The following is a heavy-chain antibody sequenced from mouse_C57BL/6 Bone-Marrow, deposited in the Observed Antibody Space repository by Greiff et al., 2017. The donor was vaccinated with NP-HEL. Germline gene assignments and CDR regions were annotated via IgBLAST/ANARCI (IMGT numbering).Heavy chain of an antibody. CDR3: TTTVVAGDAMDY. CDR2: IDPENGDT. V-gene: IGHV14-4*01. Sequence: EVQLQQSGAELVRPGASVKLSCTASGFNIKDDYMHWVMQRPEQGLEWIGWIDPENGDTEYASKFQGKATITADTSSNTAYLQLSSLTSEDTAVYYCTTTVVAGDAMDYWGQGTSVTVSS. CDR1: GFNIKDDY. D-gene: IGHD1-1*01. J-gene: IGHJ4*01.